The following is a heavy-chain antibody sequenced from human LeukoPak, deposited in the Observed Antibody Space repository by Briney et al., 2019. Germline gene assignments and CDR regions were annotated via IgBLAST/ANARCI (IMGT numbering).Heavy chain of an antibody. D-gene: IGHD6-19*01. J-gene: IGHJ4*02. Sequence: PGGSLRLSCAASGFTFSTYAMSWVRQAPGKGLEWVSTISDSGANTYYADPVRGRFTISRDNSKNTLYLQMNSLRTEDTAVYYCAREGASGWYPYWGQGTLVTVSS. CDR3: AREGASGWYPY. CDR2: ISDSGANT. CDR1: GFTFSTYA. V-gene: IGHV3-23*01.